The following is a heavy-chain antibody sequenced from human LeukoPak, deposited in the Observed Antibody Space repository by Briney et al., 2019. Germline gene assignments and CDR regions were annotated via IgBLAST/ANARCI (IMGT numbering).Heavy chain of an antibody. CDR1: GGSFSGYY. CDR3: ARRRRYYDSSGYYGDRFDY. D-gene: IGHD3-22*01. J-gene: IGHJ4*02. Sequence: PSETLSLTCAVYGGSFSGYYWSWIRQPPGKGLEWIGEINHSGSTNYNPSLKSRVTISVDTSKNQFSLKLSSVTAADTAVYYCARRRRYYDSSGYYGDRFDYWGQGTLVTVSS. V-gene: IGHV4-34*01. CDR2: INHSGST.